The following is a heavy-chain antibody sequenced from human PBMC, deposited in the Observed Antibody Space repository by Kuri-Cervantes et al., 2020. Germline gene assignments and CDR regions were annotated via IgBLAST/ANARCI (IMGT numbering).Heavy chain of an antibody. CDR3: ARDLGVTAAGASYYFDY. Sequence: ASVKVSCKASGYTFTSYDISWVRQAPRQGLQWMGWISAYNGDTIYAQKLQGRVTMTTDTSTSTAYMELSRLRSDDTAAYYCARDLGVTAAGASYYFDYWGQGTLVTVSS. J-gene: IGHJ4*02. CDR2: ISAYNGDT. D-gene: IGHD6-13*01. V-gene: IGHV1-18*01. CDR1: GYTFTSYD.